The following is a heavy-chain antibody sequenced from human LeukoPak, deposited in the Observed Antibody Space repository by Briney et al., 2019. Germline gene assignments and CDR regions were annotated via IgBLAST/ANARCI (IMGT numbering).Heavy chain of an antibody. Sequence: SETLSLTCTVSGGSISSNNDYWGWIRQPPGKGLEWIGTIYHSGSTYYNPSLKSRFTISLDTSKNQFSLKLSSVTAADTAVYYCARYLAGHFGGFYFDYWGQGTLVTVSS. CDR3: ARYLAGHFGGFYFDY. CDR1: GGSISSNNDY. CDR2: IYHSGST. V-gene: IGHV4-39*07. J-gene: IGHJ4*02. D-gene: IGHD2-21*01.